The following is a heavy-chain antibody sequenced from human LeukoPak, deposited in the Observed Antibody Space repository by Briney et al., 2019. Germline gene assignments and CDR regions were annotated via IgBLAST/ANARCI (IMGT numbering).Heavy chain of an antibody. V-gene: IGHV3-30-3*01. CDR1: GFTFSSYA. CDR2: ISYDGSNK. J-gene: IGHJ4*02. CDR3: ARDLTGSGWYGYFDY. Sequence: GGSLRLSCAASGFTFSSYAMHWVRQAPGKGLEWVAVISYDGSNKYYADSVKGRFTISRDNSKSTLYLQMNSLRAEDTAVYYCARDLTGSGWYGYFDYWGQGTLVTVSS. D-gene: IGHD6-19*01.